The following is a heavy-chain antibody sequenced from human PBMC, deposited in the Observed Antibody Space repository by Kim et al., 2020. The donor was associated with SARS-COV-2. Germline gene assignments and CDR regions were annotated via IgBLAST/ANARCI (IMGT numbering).Heavy chain of an antibody. CDR3: ARSVLLWFGELGSYFDY. CDR2: IYTSGST. D-gene: IGHD3-10*01. CDR1: GGSISSYY. V-gene: IGHV4-4*07. J-gene: IGHJ4*02. Sequence: SETLSLTCTVSGGSISSYYWSWIRQPAGKGLEWIGRIYTSGSTNYNPSLKSRVTMSVDTSKNQFSLKLSSVTAADTAVYYCARSVLLWFGELGSYFDYWGQGTLVTVSS.